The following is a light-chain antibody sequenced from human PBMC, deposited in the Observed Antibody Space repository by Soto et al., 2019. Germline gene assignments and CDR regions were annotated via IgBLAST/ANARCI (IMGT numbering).Light chain of an antibody. CDR1: QSISSY. CDR2: AAS. Sequence: EIEKTQVPSSLSASVGDRVTITCRASQSISSYLNWYQQKPGKAPKLLIYAASSLQSGVPSRFSGSGFGTDFTLTISSLQPEDFATYYCQQSYSTPPITFGQGTHWRL. CDR3: QQSYSTPPIT. V-gene: IGKV1-39*01. J-gene: IGKJ5*01.